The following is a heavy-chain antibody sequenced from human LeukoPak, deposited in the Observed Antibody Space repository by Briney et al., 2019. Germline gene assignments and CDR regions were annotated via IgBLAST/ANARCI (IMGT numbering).Heavy chain of an antibody. CDR2: IKQDGSEK. V-gene: IGHV3-7*01. D-gene: IGHD1-7*01. J-gene: IGHJ3*02. CDR1: AFTFSSYW. Sequence: PGGSLRLSCAASAFTFSSYWMNWVRQAPGKGLEWVANIKQDGSEKYYVDSVKGRFTISRDNAKNSVYLQMNSLRDEDTAVYYCARDGGMGTASVFDIWGQGTMVTVSS. CDR3: ARDGGMGTASVFDI.